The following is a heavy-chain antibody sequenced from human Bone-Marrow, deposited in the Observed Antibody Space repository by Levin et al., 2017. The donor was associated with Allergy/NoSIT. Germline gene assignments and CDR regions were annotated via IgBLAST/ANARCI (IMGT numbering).Heavy chain of an antibody. D-gene: IGHD3-9*01. J-gene: IGHJ3*02. CDR1: GFTLTNYG. CDR2: ISSDGNNK. V-gene: IGHV3-30*18. CDR3: AKDRRRQLSYSDWLFTSDAFDT. Sequence: GGSLRLSCAASGFTLTNYGFHWVRQAPGKGLEWVAVISSDGNNKYYADSVLGRFTISRDNSKNTLFLQLNSLRAEDTGVYYCAKDRRRQLSYSDWLFTSDAFDTWGQGTMVTVSS.